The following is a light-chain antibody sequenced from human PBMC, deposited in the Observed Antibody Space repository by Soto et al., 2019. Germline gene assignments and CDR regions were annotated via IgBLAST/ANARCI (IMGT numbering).Light chain of an antibody. CDR1: SSNIGAGYD. V-gene: IGLV1-40*01. CDR3: QSYDSSLSGVV. CDR2: GNS. Sequence: QAVVTQPPSVSGAPGQRVTISCTGSSSNIGAGYDVHWYRQLPGTAPKLLIYGNSNRPSGVPDRISGSKSGTSASLAITGLQAKDEADYYCQSYDSSLSGVVFGGGTKLTVL. J-gene: IGLJ2*01.